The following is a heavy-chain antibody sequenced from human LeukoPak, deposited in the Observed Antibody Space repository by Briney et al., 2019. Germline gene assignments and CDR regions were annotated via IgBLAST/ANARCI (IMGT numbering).Heavy chain of an antibody. D-gene: IGHD2-2*01. CDR3: AKGHIIVVVPAAYDY. J-gene: IGHJ4*02. V-gene: IGHV3-23*01. CDR1: GFTFSSYA. Sequence: GGSLTLSCAASGFTFSSYAMSWVRQAPGKGLEWVSAISGSGGSTYYADSVKGRFTISRDNSKNTLYLQMNSLRAEDTAVYYCAKGHIIVVVPAAYDYWGQGTLVTVSS. CDR2: ISGSGGST.